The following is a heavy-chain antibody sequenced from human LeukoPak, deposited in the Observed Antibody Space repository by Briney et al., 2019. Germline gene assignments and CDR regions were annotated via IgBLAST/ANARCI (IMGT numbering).Heavy chain of an antibody. CDR2: IWSDATNE. D-gene: IGHD4-11*01. J-gene: IGHJ4*02. CDR1: TVSLITIA. CDR3: ASEAQRGVLYSNSPEH. Sequence: GTSLRLSCESATVSLITIATHWVRHAPGKGLEWVAVIWSDATNEYYADSVKGRFTISRDNFKKTVSLQMNSLIAEDTAVNYCASEAQRGVLYSNSPEHWGQGSLVTVSS. V-gene: IGHV3-33*01.